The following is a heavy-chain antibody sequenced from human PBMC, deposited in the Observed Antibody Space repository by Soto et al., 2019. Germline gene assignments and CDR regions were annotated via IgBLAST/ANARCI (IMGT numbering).Heavy chain of an antibody. CDR3: AKDRPFVAGTEDY. J-gene: IGHJ4*02. Sequence: PGGAPRPSLAAPWFSFCSHSLSWVPPAPGKGLEWVSAISGSGGSTYYADSVKGRFTISRDNSKNTLYLQMNSLRAEDTAVYYCAKDRPFVAGTEDYWGQGTLVTVSS. CDR2: ISGSGGST. CDR1: WFSFCSHS. V-gene: IGHV3-23*01. D-gene: IGHD6-13*01.